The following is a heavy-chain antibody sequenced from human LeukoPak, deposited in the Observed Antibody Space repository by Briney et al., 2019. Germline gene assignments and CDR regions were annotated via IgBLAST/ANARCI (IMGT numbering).Heavy chain of an antibody. V-gene: IGHV3-30*18. Sequence: GGPLRLSCAASGFTFSSYGMHWVRQAPGKGLEWVAVISYDGSNKYYADSVKGRFTISRDNSKNTLYLQMNSLRAEDTAVYYCAKDLYSYGSFDYWGQGTLVTVSS. D-gene: IGHD5-18*01. J-gene: IGHJ4*02. CDR2: ISYDGSNK. CDR3: AKDLYSYGSFDY. CDR1: GFTFSSYG.